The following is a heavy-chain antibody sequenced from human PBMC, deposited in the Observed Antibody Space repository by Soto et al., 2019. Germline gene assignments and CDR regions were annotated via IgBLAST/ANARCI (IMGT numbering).Heavy chain of an antibody. CDR2: ILPFFGTA. Sequence: QVQLVQSGAEVKKPGSSVKVSCKASGGSFRREAINWVRQAPGQGPEWMGNILPFFGTADYAPKFQGRVPLTADESTTTIYLEMSSLRFEDTAVYYCARGHAFGGSSDAFEVWGQGTMVMVSS. J-gene: IGHJ3*01. D-gene: IGHD2-15*01. V-gene: IGHV1-69*15. CDR1: GGSFRREA. CDR3: ARGHAFGGSSDAFEV.